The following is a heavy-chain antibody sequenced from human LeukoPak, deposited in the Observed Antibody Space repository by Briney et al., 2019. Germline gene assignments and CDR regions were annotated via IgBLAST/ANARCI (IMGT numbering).Heavy chain of an antibody. CDR3: ARDKIAAAFGY. Sequence: PSETLSLTCTVSGGSISSYYWSWIRQPPGKGLEWIGYIYYSGSTNYSPSLKSRVTISVDTSKNQFSLNLTSVTAADTAVYYCARDKIAAAFGYWGQGTLVTVSS. CDR1: GGSISSYY. D-gene: IGHD6-25*01. CDR2: IYYSGST. V-gene: IGHV4-59*12. J-gene: IGHJ4*02.